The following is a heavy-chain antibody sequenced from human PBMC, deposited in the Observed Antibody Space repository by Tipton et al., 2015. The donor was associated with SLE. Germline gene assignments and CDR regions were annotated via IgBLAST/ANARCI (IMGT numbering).Heavy chain of an antibody. J-gene: IGHJ2*01. V-gene: IGHV4-59*08. CDR3: ARGGTAMAYWYFDL. Sequence: LRLSCTVSGGSISSYYWSWIRQPPGKGLEWIGYIYYRGSTNYNPSLKSRVTISVDTSKNQFSLKLSSVTAADTAVYYCARGGTAMAYWYFDLWGRGALVTVSS. D-gene: IGHD5-18*01. CDR2: IYYRGST. CDR1: GGSISSYY.